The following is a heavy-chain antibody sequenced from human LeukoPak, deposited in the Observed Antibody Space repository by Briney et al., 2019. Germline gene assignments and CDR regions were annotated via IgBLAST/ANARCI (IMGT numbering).Heavy chain of an antibody. CDR2: ISYDGSNK. Sequence: GGSLRLSCAASRFTFSSYAMHWVRQAPGRGLEWVAVISYDGSNKYYADSVKGRFTISRDNSKNTLYLQMNSLRAEDTAVYYCARRPTGMFAYWYFDLWGRGTLVTVFS. J-gene: IGHJ2*01. CDR3: ARRPTGMFAYWYFDL. D-gene: IGHD3-10*02. CDR1: RFTFSSYA. V-gene: IGHV3-30-3*01.